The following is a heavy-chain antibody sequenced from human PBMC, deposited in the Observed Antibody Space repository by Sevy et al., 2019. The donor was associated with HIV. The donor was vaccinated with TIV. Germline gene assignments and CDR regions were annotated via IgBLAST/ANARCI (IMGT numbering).Heavy chain of an antibody. CDR2: IKQDGSEK. V-gene: IGHV3-7*01. D-gene: IGHD6-6*01. J-gene: IGHJ4*02. CDR1: GFTFSSYW. Sequence: GGSLRLSCAASGFTFSSYWMSWVRQAPGKGLEWVANIKQDGSEKYYVDSVKGRFTISRDNAKNSLYLQMNSLRAEDTTVYYCARARIAARSYYFDYWGQGTLVTVSS. CDR3: ARARIAARSYYFDY.